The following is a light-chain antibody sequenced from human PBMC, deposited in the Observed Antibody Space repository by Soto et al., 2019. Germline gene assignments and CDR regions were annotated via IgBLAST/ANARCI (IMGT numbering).Light chain of an antibody. CDR3: QQRSNWPIT. Sequence: EIVLTQSPATLSLSPGERATLSCRTSQSVSSYFAWYQQKPGRAPRLLIYNASNRATGIPARFIGSGSWTDFTLTISSQEPEDFAVYYCQQRSNWPITFGQGTRLEIK. CDR2: NAS. J-gene: IGKJ5*01. CDR1: QSVSSY. V-gene: IGKV3-11*01.